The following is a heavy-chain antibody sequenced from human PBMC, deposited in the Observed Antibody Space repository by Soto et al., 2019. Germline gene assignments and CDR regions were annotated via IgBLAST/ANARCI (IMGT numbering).Heavy chain of an antibody. CDR3: ARTDRDFSGLDV. CDR1: GFTFRNYD. Sequence: EVQLVESGGGLVQPGGSLRLSCEASGFTFRNYDMHWVRQGTGKGPEWVSGISAAGDPDYADSVEGRFTISRENAQNSFFLQMNSLRVGDTAVYYCARTDRDFSGLDVWGQGTTVIVSS. V-gene: IGHV3-13*05. J-gene: IGHJ6*02. CDR2: ISAAGDP.